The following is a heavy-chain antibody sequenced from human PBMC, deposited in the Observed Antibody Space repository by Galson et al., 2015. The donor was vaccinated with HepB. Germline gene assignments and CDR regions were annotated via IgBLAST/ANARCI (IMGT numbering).Heavy chain of an antibody. J-gene: IGHJ4*02. CDR2: ISAYNGNT. Sequence: SVKVSCKASGYTFTSYGISWVRQAPGQGLEWMGWISAYNGNTNYAQKLQGRVTMTRDTSISTAYMELSRLRSDDTAVYYCAANCYDSSGYPFDYWGQGTLVTVSS. CDR1: GYTFTSYG. V-gene: IGHV1-18*01. D-gene: IGHD3-22*01. CDR3: AANCYDSSGYPFDY.